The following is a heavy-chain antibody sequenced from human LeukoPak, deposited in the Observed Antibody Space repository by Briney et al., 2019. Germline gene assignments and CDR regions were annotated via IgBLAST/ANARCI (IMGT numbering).Heavy chain of an antibody. V-gene: IGHV3-23*01. CDR3: AKGSREWELLDAFDI. D-gene: IGHD1-26*01. CDR2: ISGSGGRT. Sequence: GGSQRLSCAASGFTFSSYGMSWVRQPPGKGLEWVSGISGSGGRTDYADSVKGRFIISRDNAKNTLFLQMNSLRAEDTAVYYCAKGSREWELLDAFDIWGQGTMVTVSS. CDR1: GFTFSSYG. J-gene: IGHJ3*02.